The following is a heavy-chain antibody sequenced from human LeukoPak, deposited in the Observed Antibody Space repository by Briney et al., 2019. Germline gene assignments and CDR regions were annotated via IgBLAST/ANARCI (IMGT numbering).Heavy chain of an antibody. CDR1: GFTFSSYA. V-gene: IGHV3-23*01. CDR2: ISGSGGST. J-gene: IGHJ4*02. Sequence: GGSLRLSCAASGFTFSSYAMSWVRQAPGKGLEWVSAISGSGGSTYYADSVKGRFTISRDNSKNTLYLQMNSLRAEDTAVYYCATGYCSSTSCSTTDYWGQGTLVTVSS. D-gene: IGHD2-2*01. CDR3: ATGYCSSTSCSTTDY.